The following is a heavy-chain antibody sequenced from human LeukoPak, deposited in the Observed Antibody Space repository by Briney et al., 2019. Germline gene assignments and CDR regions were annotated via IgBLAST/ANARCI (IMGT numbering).Heavy chain of an antibody. D-gene: IGHD6-13*01. CDR3: ARVGDSSSWPFDY. Sequence: PSETLSLTCAVYGGSFSGDFWSWIRQSPGKGLEWIGSIYHSGSTYYNPSLKSRVTISVDTSKNQFSLKLSSVTAADTAVYYCARVGDSSSWPFDYWGQGTLVTVSS. J-gene: IGHJ4*02. V-gene: IGHV4-34*01. CDR1: GGSFSGDF. CDR2: IYHSGST.